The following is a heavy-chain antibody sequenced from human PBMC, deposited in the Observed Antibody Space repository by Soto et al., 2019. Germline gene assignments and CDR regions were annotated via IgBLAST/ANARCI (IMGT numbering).Heavy chain of an antibody. Sequence: GESLKISCKGSGYSFTSYWISWVRQMPGKGLEWMGRIDPSDSYTNYSPSFQGHVTISADKSISTAYLQWSSLKAPDTAMYYCARLTPTYYDFWSGPAGGYYGMDVWGQGTTVTVSS. D-gene: IGHD3-3*01. CDR2: IDPSDSYT. J-gene: IGHJ6*02. CDR1: GYSFTSYW. CDR3: ARLTPTYYDFWSGPAGGYYGMDV. V-gene: IGHV5-10-1*01.